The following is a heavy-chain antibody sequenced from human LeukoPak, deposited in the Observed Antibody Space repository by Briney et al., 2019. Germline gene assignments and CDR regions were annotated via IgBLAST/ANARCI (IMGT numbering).Heavy chain of an antibody. J-gene: IGHJ4*02. Sequence: ASVKVSCKASGYTFTSYGISWVRQAPGQGLEWMGWISAYNGNTNYVQKLQGRVTMTTDTSTSTAYMELRSLRSDDTAVYYCARSDDKAYGGNQYYFDYWGQGTLVTVSS. CDR3: ARSDDKAYGGNQYYFDY. CDR1: GYTFTSYG. V-gene: IGHV1-18*01. D-gene: IGHD4-23*01. CDR2: ISAYNGNT.